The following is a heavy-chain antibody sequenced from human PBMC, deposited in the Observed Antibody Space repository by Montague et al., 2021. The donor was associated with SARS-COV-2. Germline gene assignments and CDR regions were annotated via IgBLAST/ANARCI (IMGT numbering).Heavy chain of an antibody. CDR2: IYYSGST. D-gene: IGHD2-15*01. CDR1: GGSTSSYY. V-gene: IGHV4-59*01. CDR3: ARALYCSGGSCYPNWFDP. J-gene: IGHJ5*02. Sequence: SETLSLTCTVSGGSTSSYYWSWIRQPPGKGLEWIGYIYYSGSTNYNPSLKSRVTISVDTSKNQFSLKLSSVTAADTAVYYCARALYCSGGSCYPNWFDPWGQGTLVTVSS.